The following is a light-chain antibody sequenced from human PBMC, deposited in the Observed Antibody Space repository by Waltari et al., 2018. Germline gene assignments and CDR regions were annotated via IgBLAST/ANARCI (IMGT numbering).Light chain of an antibody. V-gene: IGKV1-39*01. CDR3: QQSYSTPIT. Sequence: DIQMTQSPSSLSASVGHRVTITCRASQSISSYLNWYQQKPGKAPKLLIYAASSLQSGGPSRFSGSGSGTDFTLTISSLQPEDFATYYCQQSYSTPITFGQGTRLEIK. CDR2: AAS. J-gene: IGKJ5*01. CDR1: QSISSY.